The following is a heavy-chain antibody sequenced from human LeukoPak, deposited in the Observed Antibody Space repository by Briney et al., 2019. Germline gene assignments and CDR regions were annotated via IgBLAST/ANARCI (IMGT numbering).Heavy chain of an antibody. D-gene: IGHD4-17*01. J-gene: IGHJ3*01. CDR3: GKDPNGDYIGAFDF. CDR2: IRGSGGDI. CDR1: GLAFRNYA. V-gene: IGHV3-23*01. Sequence: GGSLRLSCVASGLAFRNYAMTWVRQAPGKGLEWVSVIRGSGGDIRYADSVKGRFTISRDNSVNTLYLQMNSLRAEDTAVYYCGKDPNGDYIGAFDFWGQGTMVTVSS.